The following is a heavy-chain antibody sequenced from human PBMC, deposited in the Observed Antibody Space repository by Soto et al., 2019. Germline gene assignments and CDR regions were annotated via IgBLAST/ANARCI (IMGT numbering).Heavy chain of an antibody. CDR1: GFSLSNARMG. J-gene: IGHJ4*02. CDR3: ARITYDFWSGYPDFDY. D-gene: IGHD3-3*01. CDR2: IFSNDEK. Sequence: QVTLKESGPVLVKPTETLTLTCTVSGFSLSNARMGVSWIRQPPGKALEWLAHIFSNDEKSYSTSLKSRLTLSXXTXKSXVVLTMTNMDPVDTATYYCARITYDFWSGYPDFDYWGQGTLVTVSS. V-gene: IGHV2-26*01.